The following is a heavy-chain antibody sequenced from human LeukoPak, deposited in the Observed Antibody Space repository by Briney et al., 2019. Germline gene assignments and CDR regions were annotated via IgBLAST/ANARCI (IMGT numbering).Heavy chain of an antibody. CDR1: GSTFRGHW. V-gene: IGHV3-7*03. Sequence: PGGSLRLSCTASGSTFRGHWMNWVRQAPGKGLEWVAGIKYDGSEKYYVDSVKGRFTISRDNAKNSLYLQMNSLRAEGTAVYYCARGGTAIGFVCWGQGTLVTVSS. CDR3: ARGGTAIGFVC. D-gene: IGHD2-21*02. J-gene: IGHJ4*02. CDR2: IKYDGSEK.